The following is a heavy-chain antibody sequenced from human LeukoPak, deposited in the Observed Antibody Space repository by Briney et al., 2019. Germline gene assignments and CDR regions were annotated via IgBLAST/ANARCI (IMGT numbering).Heavy chain of an antibody. V-gene: IGHV3-7*01. CDR1: RFTFNTYW. CDR3: ARNQAAHLDY. Sequence: GGSLRLSCAASRFTFNTYWMSWVRQAPGKGLEWVATIKGDGSEKNYVDSVKGRFTISRDNARNSLYLQLNSLRAEDTAVYYCARNQAAHLDYWGQGTLVTVSS. J-gene: IGHJ4*02. CDR2: IKGDGSEK. D-gene: IGHD2-15*01.